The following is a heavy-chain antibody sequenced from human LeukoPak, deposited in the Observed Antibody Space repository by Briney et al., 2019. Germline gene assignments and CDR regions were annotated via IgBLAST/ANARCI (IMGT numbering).Heavy chain of an antibody. Sequence: PSETLCLTCTVSGGSISSSSYYWGWIRQPPGKGLEWIGSIYYSGSTYYNPSLKSRVTISVDTSRNQFSLKLSSVTAADTAVYYCARPAPRYYYGSGSYYFDYWGQGTLVTVSS. CDR1: GGSISSSSYY. V-gene: IGHV4-39*01. CDR2: IYYSGST. CDR3: ARPAPRYYYGSGSYYFDY. D-gene: IGHD3-10*01. J-gene: IGHJ4*02.